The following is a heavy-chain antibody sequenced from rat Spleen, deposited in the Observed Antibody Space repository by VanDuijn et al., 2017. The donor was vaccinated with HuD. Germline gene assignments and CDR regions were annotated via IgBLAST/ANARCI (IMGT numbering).Heavy chain of an antibody. D-gene: IGHD1-9*01. CDR1: GFTFSNYG. CDR2: ISSGGGGT. CDR3: ARQYYGYTD. V-gene: IGHV5-19*01. Sequence: EVQLVESGGGLVQPGRSLKLSCAASGFTFSNYGMHWIRQAPKKGLEWVASISSGGGGTYYSDSVKGRFTISRDNAKSILYLHMDSLRSEDTASYYCARQYYGYTDWGQGTLVTVSS. J-gene: IGHJ3*01.